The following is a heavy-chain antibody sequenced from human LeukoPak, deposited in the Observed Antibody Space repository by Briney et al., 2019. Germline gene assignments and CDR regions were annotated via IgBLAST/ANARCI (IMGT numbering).Heavy chain of an antibody. CDR2: IWYDGSNK. V-gene: IGHV3-33*08. D-gene: IGHD6-6*01. Sequence: GGSLRLSCAASEFTVSSYGMHWVRQAPGKGLEWVAVIWYDGSNKYYADSVKGRFTISRDNSKNTLYLQMNSLRAEDTAVYYCARDRIAARPIDYYYYGMDVWGQGTTVTVSS. J-gene: IGHJ6*02. CDR1: EFTVSSYG. CDR3: ARDRIAARPIDYYYYGMDV.